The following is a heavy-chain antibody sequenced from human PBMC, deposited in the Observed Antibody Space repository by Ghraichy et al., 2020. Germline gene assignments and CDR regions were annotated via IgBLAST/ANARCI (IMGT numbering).Heavy chain of an antibody. CDR3: TTWRSGWFPDTYSSFYGTDV. D-gene: IGHD6-19*01. J-gene: IGHJ6*02. CDR1: GFSFSYTW. V-gene: IGHV3-15*01. CDR2: IKSNVDGGTA. Sequence: GGSLRLACAASGFSFSYTWMSWVRQAPGKGLEWVARIKSNVDGGTADHAAPVEGRFTISRDDSKNTLYLQLNNLKVEDTAVYFCTTWRSGWFPDTYSSFYGTDVWGQGTTVTVSS.